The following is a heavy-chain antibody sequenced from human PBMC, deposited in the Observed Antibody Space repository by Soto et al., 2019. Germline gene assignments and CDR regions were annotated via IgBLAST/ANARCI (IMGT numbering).Heavy chain of an antibody. Sequence: EVQLVESGGGLVQPGGSLRLSCAASGFTFSSYWMSWVRQAPGKGLEWVANIKQDGSEKYYVDSVKGRFTISRDNAKNSLYLQMNSLRAEDTAVYYCARGDGDYYYYGMDVWGQGTTVTGSS. CDR1: GFTFSSYW. J-gene: IGHJ6*02. CDR2: IKQDGSEK. CDR3: ARGDGDYYYYGMDV. D-gene: IGHD4-17*01. V-gene: IGHV3-7*05.